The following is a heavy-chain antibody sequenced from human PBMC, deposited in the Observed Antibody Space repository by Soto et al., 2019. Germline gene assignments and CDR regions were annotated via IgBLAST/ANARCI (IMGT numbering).Heavy chain of an antibody. J-gene: IGHJ5*02. CDR1: GYTFSDYA. CDR3: ARYKITSLLSWVKWFDP. V-gene: IGHV1-3*01. CDR2: INAGNGNT. Sequence: QVQLVQSGAEVKKPGASVRVSCKASGYTFSDYAMHWVRQAPGQRLEWIGWINAGNGNTKYSEKFQDRVTITRDTSASTAYMELSSLTSEDTAVYYCARYKITSLLSWVKWFDPWGQGTLVTVSS. D-gene: IGHD6-13*01.